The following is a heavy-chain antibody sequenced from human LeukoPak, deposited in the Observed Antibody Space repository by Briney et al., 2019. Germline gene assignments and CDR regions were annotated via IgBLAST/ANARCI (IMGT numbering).Heavy chain of an antibody. D-gene: IGHD3-16*02. CDR3: AREITFGGVIVSYYFDY. CDR2: ISYDGSNK. V-gene: IGHV3-30-3*01. Sequence: PGGSLRLSCAASGFTFSSYAMHWVRQAPGKGLEWVAVISYDGSNKYYADSVKGRFTISRDNSKNTLYLQMNSLRAEDTAVYYCAREITFGGVIVSYYFDYWGQGTLVTVSS. CDR1: GFTFSSYA. J-gene: IGHJ4*02.